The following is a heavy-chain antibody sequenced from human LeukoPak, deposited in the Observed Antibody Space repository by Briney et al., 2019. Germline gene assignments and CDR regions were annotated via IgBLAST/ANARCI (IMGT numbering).Heavy chain of an antibody. CDR2: INHSGRT. Sequence: SETLSLTCAVSGVSLSGYYWGWIRQTPGKGLEWIGEINHSGRTNFNPSLKSRVTISVDTSKNQFSLKLSSVTAADTAVYYCGRVRAGSSSPSVRDAFDIWGQGTMVTVSS. V-gene: IGHV4-34*01. D-gene: IGHD6-6*01. CDR1: GVSLSGYY. CDR3: GRVRAGSSSPSVRDAFDI. J-gene: IGHJ3*02.